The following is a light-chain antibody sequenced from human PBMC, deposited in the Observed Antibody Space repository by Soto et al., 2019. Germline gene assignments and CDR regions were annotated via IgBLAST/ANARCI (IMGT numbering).Light chain of an antibody. V-gene: IGKV1-5*01. Sequence: DIQMTQSPSTLSASVVDRDTITCRASESMSNCLAWYQQKPGKAPKLLISGASSLQSGVPSRFSGSASGTEFTLTISSLQPDDIATYYCQQCHRYLTFGQGTKVDIK. J-gene: IGKJ1*01. CDR2: GAS. CDR3: QQCHRYLT. CDR1: ESMSNC.